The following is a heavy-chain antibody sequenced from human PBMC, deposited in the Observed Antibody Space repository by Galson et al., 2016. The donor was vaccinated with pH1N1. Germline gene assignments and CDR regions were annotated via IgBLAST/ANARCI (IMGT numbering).Heavy chain of an antibody. D-gene: IGHD3/OR15-3a*01. Sequence: SLRLSCAASGFIFSDYWMTWVRQAPGAGLEWVANIKHDASEKYYVDSVKGRFTISRDNAKKSLYLGMGSLRAEDTAVYYCARDLGWTGYLKFWGQGILGTVSA. V-gene: IGHV3-7*03. CDR2: IKHDASEK. CDR1: GFIFSDYW. J-gene: IGHJ4*02. CDR3: ARDLGWTGYLKF.